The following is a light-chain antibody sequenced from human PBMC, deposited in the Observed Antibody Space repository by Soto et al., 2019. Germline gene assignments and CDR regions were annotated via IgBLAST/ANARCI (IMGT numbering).Light chain of an antibody. CDR1: SSDVGGYNY. V-gene: IGLV2-14*01. CDR2: EVS. J-gene: IGLJ3*02. Sequence: QSALTQPPSASGSPGQSVTISCTGTSSDVGGYNYVSWYQQHPGKAPKVMIYEVSNRPSGVSGRFSVSKSGNTASLTISGLQVEDEADYYCSSFTSTDTWVFGGGTKLTVL. CDR3: SSFTSTDTWV.